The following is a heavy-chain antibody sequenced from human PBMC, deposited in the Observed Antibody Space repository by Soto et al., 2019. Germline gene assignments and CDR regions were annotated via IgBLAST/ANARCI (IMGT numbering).Heavy chain of an antibody. D-gene: IGHD3-10*01. Sequence: PGGSLRLSCAASGFTFSSYSMNWVRQAPGKGLEWVSSISSSSSYIYYADSVKGRFTISRDNAKNSLYLQMNSLRAEDTAVYYCASYYGSGSSKDYYYYYMDVWGKGTTVTVS. V-gene: IGHV3-21*01. CDR3: ASYYGSGSSKDYYYYYMDV. CDR2: ISSSSSYI. CDR1: GFTFSSYS. J-gene: IGHJ6*03.